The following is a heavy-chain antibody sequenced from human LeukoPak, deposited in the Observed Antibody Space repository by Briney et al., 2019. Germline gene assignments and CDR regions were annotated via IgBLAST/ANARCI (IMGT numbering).Heavy chain of an antibody. J-gene: IGHJ4*02. CDR2: INHSGST. CDR1: GGSFSGYY. Sequence: SETLSLTCAVYGGSFSGYYWSWIRQPPGKGLEWIGEINHSGSTNYNPSLKSRVTISVDTSKNLFSLKLSSVTAADTAVYYCARGLSAIVYWGQGTLVTVSS. V-gene: IGHV4-34*01. CDR3: ARGLSAIVY. D-gene: IGHD2-15*01.